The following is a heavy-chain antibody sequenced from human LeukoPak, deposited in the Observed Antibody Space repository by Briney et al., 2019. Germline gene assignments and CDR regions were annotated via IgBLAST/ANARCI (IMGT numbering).Heavy chain of an antibody. Sequence: PGGSLRLSCAASGFTFSSYEMNWVRQAPGKGLEWVAIISFDGTNENYAESVKGRFTISRDNFKNILFLQMGSLRAEDTAIYYRARGFISSWIPFFDSWGQGTLVTVST. D-gene: IGHD6-13*01. CDR2: ISFDGTNE. J-gene: IGHJ4*02. CDR1: GFTFSSYE. V-gene: IGHV3-30*03. CDR3: ARGFISSWIPFFDS.